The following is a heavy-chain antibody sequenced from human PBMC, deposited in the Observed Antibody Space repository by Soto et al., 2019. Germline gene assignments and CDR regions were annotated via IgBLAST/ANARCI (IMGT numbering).Heavy chain of an antibody. J-gene: IGHJ4*02. V-gene: IGHV3-53*01. D-gene: IGHD1-26*01. CDR2: IVSGGST. Sequence: RRLSCAASGFKVGSSYVTWVRQAPGEGLEWVSVIVSGGSTHYADSVTGRFTVSRDVSNNTVYLHMRSLRAEDTAVYFCATDSRNVGIGYFDSWGLGTLVTVSS. CDR3: ATDSRNVGIGYFDS. CDR1: GFKVGSSY.